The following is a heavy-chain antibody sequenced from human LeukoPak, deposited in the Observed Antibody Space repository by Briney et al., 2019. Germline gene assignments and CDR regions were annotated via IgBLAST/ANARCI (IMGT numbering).Heavy chain of an antibody. V-gene: IGHV1-24*01. CDR1: GYTLTELS. Sequence: ASVKDSCKVSGYTLTELSMHWVRQAPGKGLEWMGGFDPEDGETIYAQKFQGRVTMTEDTSTDTAYMELSSLRSEDTAVYYCATDSPEGAAALEYFQHWGQGTLVTVSS. J-gene: IGHJ1*01. CDR2: FDPEDGET. D-gene: IGHD6-13*01. CDR3: ATDSPEGAAALEYFQH.